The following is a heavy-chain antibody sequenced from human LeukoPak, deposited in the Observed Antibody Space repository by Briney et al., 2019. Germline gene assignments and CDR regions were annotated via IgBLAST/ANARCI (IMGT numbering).Heavy chain of an antibody. J-gene: IGHJ4*02. CDR2: ILTVFGTT. V-gene: IGHV1-69*05. D-gene: IGHD4-17*01. Sequence: ASVTVSCKASGDSFKNYAVSWVRQAPGQGFEWMGGILTVFGTTNYEQKFQDRLTITTDESTTTAYMELKSLTSEDTAVYYCARSKSVTYGFDYWGQGTLVIVSS. CDR1: GDSFKNYA. CDR3: ARSKSVTYGFDY.